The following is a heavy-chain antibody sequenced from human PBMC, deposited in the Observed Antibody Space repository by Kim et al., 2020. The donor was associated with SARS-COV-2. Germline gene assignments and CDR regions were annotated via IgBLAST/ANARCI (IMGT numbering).Heavy chain of an antibody. CDR2: TYYRSKWYN. Sequence: SQTLSLTCAISGDSVSSNSAAWNWIRQSPSRGLEWLGRTYYRSKWYNDYAVSVKSRITINPDTSKNQFSLQLNSVTPEDTAVYYCARAAGYSGYDWFLGVGSYGMDVWGHGTTVTVSS. CDR3: ARAAGYSGYDWFLGVGSYGMDV. CDR1: GDSVSSNSAA. V-gene: IGHV6-1*01. J-gene: IGHJ6*02. D-gene: IGHD5-12*01.